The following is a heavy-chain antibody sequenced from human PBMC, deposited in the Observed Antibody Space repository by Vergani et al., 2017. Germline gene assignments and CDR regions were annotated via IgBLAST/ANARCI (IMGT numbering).Heavy chain of an antibody. D-gene: IGHD3-10*01. CDR3: ARGAPLYYGSGSYYPNWFDP. V-gene: IGHV4-30-4*08. Sequence: QVQLQESGPGLVKPSQTLSLTCTVSGGSISSGDYYWSWIRQPPGKGLEWIGYIYYSGSTYYNPSLKSRVTISVDTSKNQFSLKLSSVTAADTAVYYCARGAPLYYGSGSYYPNWFDPWGQGTLVTVSS. CDR2: IYYSGST. J-gene: IGHJ5*02. CDR1: GGSISSGDYY.